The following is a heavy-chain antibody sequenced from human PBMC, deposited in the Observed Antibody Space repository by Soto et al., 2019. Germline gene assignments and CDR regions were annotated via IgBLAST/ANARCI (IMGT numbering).Heavy chain of an antibody. J-gene: IGHJ4*02. Sequence: SETLSLTCTVSGVSISSYYWSWIRQPPGKGLEWIGYIYYSGSTNYNPSLKSRVTISVDTSKNQFSLKLSSVTAADTAVYYCARDFQRMAFDYWGQGTLVTVSS. CDR1: GVSISSYY. V-gene: IGHV4-59*01. CDR2: IYYSGST. CDR3: ARDFQRMAFDY. D-gene: IGHD2-8*01.